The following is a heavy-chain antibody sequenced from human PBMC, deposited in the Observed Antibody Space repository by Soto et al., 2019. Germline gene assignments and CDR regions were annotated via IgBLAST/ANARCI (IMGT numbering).Heavy chain of an antibody. D-gene: IGHD3-3*01. J-gene: IGHJ6*03. CDR2: MNPNSGNT. CDR3: ATFWSGYYLSGFGMRYYYYYMDV. CDR1: GYTFTSYD. V-gene: IGHV1-8*01. Sequence: ASVKVSCKASGYTFTSYDINWVRQATGQGLEWMGWMNPNSGNTGYAQKFQGRVTMTRNTSISTAYMELSSLRAEDTAVYYCATFWSGYYLSGFGMRYYYYYMDVWGKGTTVTVSS.